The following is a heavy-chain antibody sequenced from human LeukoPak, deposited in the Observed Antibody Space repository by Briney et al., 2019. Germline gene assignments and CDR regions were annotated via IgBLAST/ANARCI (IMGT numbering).Heavy chain of an antibody. J-gene: IGHJ4*02. CDR1: GGSISSGSSS. V-gene: IGHV4-39*01. CDR3: ARRDSAYGARLDY. Sequence: KPSETLSLTCTVSGGSISSGSSSWGWVRQPPGKGLEWIGNINYSGSTYYNPSLKSRVTISVDTSKNQFSLKLSSVTAADTAVYYCARRDSAYGARLDYWGQGTLVTVSS. D-gene: IGHD5-12*01. CDR2: INYSGST.